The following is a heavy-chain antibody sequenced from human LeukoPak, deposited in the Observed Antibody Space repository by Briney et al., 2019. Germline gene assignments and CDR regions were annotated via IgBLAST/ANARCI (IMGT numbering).Heavy chain of an antibody. V-gene: IGHV3-23*01. D-gene: IGHD2-8*01. CDR3: TKDQSGYCNNGICYARDGAFDI. J-gene: IGHJ3*02. Sequence: PGGSLRLSCAASGFTFKNYAMNWVRQAPGKGLEWVSHISASDDSPYYGDSIKGRFTISRDNSRNTLYLEMNSLRAEDTAVYYCTKDQSGYCNNGICYARDGAFDIWGQGTMVTVSS. CDR2: ISASDDSP. CDR1: GFTFKNYA.